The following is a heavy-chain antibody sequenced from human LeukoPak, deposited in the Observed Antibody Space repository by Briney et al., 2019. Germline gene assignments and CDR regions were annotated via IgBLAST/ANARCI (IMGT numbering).Heavy chain of an antibody. D-gene: IGHD6-19*01. CDR2: ISGSGGST. Sequence: GGSLRLSCAASGFTFSSYAMSWVRQAPGKGLEWVSAISGSGGSTYYADSVKGRFTISRDNSKNTLYLQMNSLRAEDTAVYYCAKPHSSGWYSYWYFDLWGRGTLATVSS. CDR1: GFTFSSYA. V-gene: IGHV3-23*01. CDR3: AKPHSSGWYSYWYFDL. J-gene: IGHJ2*01.